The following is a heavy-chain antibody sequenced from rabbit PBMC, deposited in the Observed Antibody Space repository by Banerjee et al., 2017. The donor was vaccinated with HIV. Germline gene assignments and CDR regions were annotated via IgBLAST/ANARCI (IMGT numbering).Heavy chain of an antibody. CDR3: VASATFNL. Sequence: QQLVESGGGLVKPGASLTLTCKASGFSFSSGYDMCWVRQAPGKGLEWIACIYAGNSGASYYASWAKGRFTISSHNAQNTLYLQLNSLTAADTATYFCVASATFNLWGQGTLVTVS. CDR2: IYAGNSGAS. V-gene: IGHV1S40*01. J-gene: IGHJ4*01. CDR1: GFSFSSGYD.